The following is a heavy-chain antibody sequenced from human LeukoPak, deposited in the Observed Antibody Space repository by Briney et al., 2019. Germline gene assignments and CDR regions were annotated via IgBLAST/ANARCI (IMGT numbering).Heavy chain of an antibody. J-gene: IGHJ3*02. CDR2: INHSGST. V-gene: IGHV4-34*01. D-gene: IGHD2-21*02. Sequence: PSETLSHTCAVYDGSFSGYYWSWIRQPPGKGLEWIGEINHSGSTYYNPSLNSRVTISVDTSKNQFSLQLNSVTAADTAVYYCARRRLFLAHAFDIWGQGTMVTVSS. CDR3: ARRRLFLAHAFDI. CDR1: DGSFSGYY.